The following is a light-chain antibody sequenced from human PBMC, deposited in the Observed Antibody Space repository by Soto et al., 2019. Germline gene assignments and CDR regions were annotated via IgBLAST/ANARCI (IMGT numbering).Light chain of an antibody. J-gene: IGKJ1*01. V-gene: IGKV3-20*01. Sequence: EIVLTQSPGTLSLSPGERATLSCRASQSVASDYLAWYQQHPGPAPKLLIYGASSRSTAIPDRFSGSGCGTDFTLTISRLEPEDFTVYYCQQYGSSLWTFGQGTKVEIK. CDR1: QSVASDY. CDR2: GAS. CDR3: QQYGSSLWT.